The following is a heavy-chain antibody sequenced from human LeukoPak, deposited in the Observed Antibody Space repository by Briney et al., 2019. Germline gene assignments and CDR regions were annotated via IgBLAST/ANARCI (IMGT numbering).Heavy chain of an antibody. CDR1: GFTFSYYG. D-gene: IGHD3-3*01. Sequence: QPGRSLRLSCAASGFTFSYYGMHWVRQAPGKGLEWVAVLSYTGTDKYYADSVKGRFAISRDNSKNTLYLQMNSLRAEDTAVYYCATLGYTIFGVGLDYWGQGTLVTVSS. CDR3: ATLGYTIFGVGLDY. CDR2: LSYTGTDK. J-gene: IGHJ4*02. V-gene: IGHV3-30*12.